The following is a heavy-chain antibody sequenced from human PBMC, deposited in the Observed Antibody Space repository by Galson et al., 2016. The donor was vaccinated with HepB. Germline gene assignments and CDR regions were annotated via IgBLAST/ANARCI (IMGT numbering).Heavy chain of an antibody. Sequence: TLSLTCAVSGVSISSSDWWSWVRQPPGQGLEWIGQIFHTGRVNYTPSLASRVTISVDTSNNHFSLRLSSVTAADTALYYCARQHRGGPSDYWGQGTLVIVSS. J-gene: IGHJ4*02. CDR1: GVSISSSDW. D-gene: IGHD5-24*01. V-gene: IGHV4-4*02. CDR3: ARQHRGGPSDY. CDR2: IFHTGRV.